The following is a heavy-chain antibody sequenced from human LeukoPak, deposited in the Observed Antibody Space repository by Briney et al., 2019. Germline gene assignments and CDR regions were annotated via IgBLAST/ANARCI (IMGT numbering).Heavy chain of an antibody. CDR3: ARMGYYDFWSGYYGGGDY. CDR1: GFTFSSYS. D-gene: IGHD3-3*01. CDR2: ISSSSSI. V-gene: IGHV3-21*01. J-gene: IGHJ4*02. Sequence: GGSLRLSCAASGFTFSSYSMNWVRQAPGKGLEWVSSISSSSSIYYADLVKGRFTISRDNAKNSLYLQMNSLRAEGTAVYYCARMGYYDFWSGYYGGGDYWGQGTLVTVSS.